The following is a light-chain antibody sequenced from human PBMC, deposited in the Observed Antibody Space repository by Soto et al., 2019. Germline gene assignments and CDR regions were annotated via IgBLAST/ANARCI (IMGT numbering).Light chain of an antibody. V-gene: IGKV1-5*03. J-gene: IGKJ1*01. CDR3: QHYNSYSEA. Sequence: DIQMTQSRSTLSGSVGDRVTITCRASQTISSWLAWYQQKPGKAPKLLIYKASTLKGGVPSRFSGSGSGTEFTLTISSLQPDDFATYYCQHYNSYSEAFGQGTKVDI. CDR1: QTISSW. CDR2: KAS.